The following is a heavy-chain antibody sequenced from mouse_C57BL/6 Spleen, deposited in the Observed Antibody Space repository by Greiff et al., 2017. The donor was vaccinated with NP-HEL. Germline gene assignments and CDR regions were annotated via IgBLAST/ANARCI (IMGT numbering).Heavy chain of an antibody. J-gene: IGHJ3*01. D-gene: IGHD1-1*01. CDR1: GYTFTDYE. Sequence: VKLMESGAELVRPGASVTLSCKASGYTFTDYEMHWVKQTPVHGLEWIGAIDPETGGTAYNQKFKGKAILTADKSSSTAYMELRSLTSEDSAVYYCTVYGSSYWFAYWGQGTLVTVSA. CDR2: IDPETGGT. V-gene: IGHV1-15*01. CDR3: TVYGSSYWFAY.